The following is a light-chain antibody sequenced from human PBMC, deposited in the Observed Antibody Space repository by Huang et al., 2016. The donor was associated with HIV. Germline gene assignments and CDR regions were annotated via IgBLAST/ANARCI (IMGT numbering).Light chain of an antibody. CDR3: QQYYNTPLT. Sequence: DIVMTQSPDSLAVSLGERATINCKSSQSLLYSSNNKNYLAWYQQKPGQPPNLLIYWASTRESGVPDRFTGSGSGTVFTLTISSLQAEDVAIYYCQQYYNTPLTFGQGTKLVIK. CDR1: QSLLYSSNNKNY. V-gene: IGKV4-1*01. CDR2: WAS. J-gene: IGKJ2*01.